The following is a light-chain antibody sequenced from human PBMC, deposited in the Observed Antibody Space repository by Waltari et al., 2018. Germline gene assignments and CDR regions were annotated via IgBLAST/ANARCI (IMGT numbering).Light chain of an antibody. J-gene: IGLJ1*01. CDR1: SSDVGGYNY. Sequence: QSAMTQPASVSGSPGQAIPISCTGTSSDVGGYNYVSWYQQHPGKTPQIMIYDVSKRPSGVSTRFSRSTSCNPASLTLSGLQAEDEADYYCCSYSGSSTLVLGTGTKVTVL. CDR3: CSYSGSSTLV. CDR2: DVS. V-gene: IGLV2-23*02.